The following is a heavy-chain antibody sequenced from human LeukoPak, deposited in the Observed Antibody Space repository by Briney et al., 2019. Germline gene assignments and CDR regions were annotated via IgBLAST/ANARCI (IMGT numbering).Heavy chain of an antibody. J-gene: IGHJ4*02. Sequence: GGSLRLSCAASGFTFSSYSMNWVRQAPGKGLEWVSSISSSSSYIYYADSVKGRFTISRDNAKNSLYLQMNSLRAEDTAVYYCAREGLLWFGATAPYYFDYWGQGTLVTVSS. CDR3: AREGLLWFGATAPYYFDY. CDR1: GFTFSSYS. CDR2: ISSSSSYI. D-gene: IGHD3-10*01. V-gene: IGHV3-21*01.